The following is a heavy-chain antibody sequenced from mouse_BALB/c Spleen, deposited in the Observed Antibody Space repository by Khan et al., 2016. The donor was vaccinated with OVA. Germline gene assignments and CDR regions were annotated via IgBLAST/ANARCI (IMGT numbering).Heavy chain of an antibody. Sequence: QVRLQQSGPELVKPGALVKISCKASGYTFTAYDINWVKQRPRQGLEWIGWIYPGDNSTKYNENFKGKATLTADKSSNPAYIQLSSLTSENSAMYFCAREGLRGVGIDYWGQGTSVSVSS. CDR1: GYTFTAYD. CDR2: IYPGDNST. V-gene: IGHV1S56*01. CDR3: AREGLRGVGIDY. J-gene: IGHJ4*01. D-gene: IGHD2-4*01.